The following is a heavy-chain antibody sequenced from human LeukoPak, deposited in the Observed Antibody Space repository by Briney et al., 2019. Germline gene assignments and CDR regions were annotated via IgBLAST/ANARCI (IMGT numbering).Heavy chain of an antibody. Sequence: SETLSLTCTVSGGSISSYYWSWIRQPPGKGLEWIGYSYYTGSTNYNPSLKSRVTISVDTSKNQFSLNLSSVTAADTAVYYCATSGNYFSWFDPWGQGTLVTVSS. V-gene: IGHV4-59*01. D-gene: IGHD1-26*01. CDR1: GGSISSYY. J-gene: IGHJ5*02. CDR3: ATSGNYFSWFDP. CDR2: SYYTGST.